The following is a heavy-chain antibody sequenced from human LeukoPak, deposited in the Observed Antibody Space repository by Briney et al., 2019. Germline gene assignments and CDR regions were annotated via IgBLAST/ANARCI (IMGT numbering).Heavy chain of an antibody. CDR2: ITWNNNII. J-gene: IGHJ6*02. D-gene: IGHD2/OR15-2a*01. CDR3: AKQRPLLDYGLDV. V-gene: IGHV3-9*01. CDR1: GFIFDDYA. Sequence: GGSLRLSCAASGFIFDDYAMHWVRRAPGRGLEWVSGITWNNNIIGYADSVKGRFTISRDNAKNSLYLQMNSLRADDTALYYCAKQRPLLDYGLDVWGQGTTVTVSS.